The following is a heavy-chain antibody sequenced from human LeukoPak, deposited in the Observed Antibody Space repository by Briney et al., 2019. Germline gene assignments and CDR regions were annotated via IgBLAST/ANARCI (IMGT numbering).Heavy chain of an antibody. CDR1: GFTFSSYA. D-gene: IGHD3-22*01. CDR3: AKRSSTSSGYFDF. V-gene: IGHV3-23*01. J-gene: IGHJ4*02. CDR2: ISGSGANT. Sequence: PGGSLRLSCAASGFTFSSYAMSWVRQAPGKGLEWVSAISGSGANTYYADSVKGRFTISRDNSKNTMYMQMNSLRVEDTVIYYCAKRSSTSSGYFDFWGRGTLVTVSS.